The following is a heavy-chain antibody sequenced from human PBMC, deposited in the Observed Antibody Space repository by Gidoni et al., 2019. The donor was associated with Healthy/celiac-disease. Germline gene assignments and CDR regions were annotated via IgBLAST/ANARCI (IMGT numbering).Heavy chain of an antibody. CDR2: IYYSGST. CDR1: GGSISSSSYY. V-gene: IGHV4-39*01. J-gene: IGHJ4*02. Sequence: QLQLQESGPGLVKPSETLSLTCTVSGGSISSSSYYWGWIRQPPGKGLEWIGSIYYSGSTYYNPSLKSRGTISVDTSKNQFSLKLSSVTAADTAVYYCARPPEDCSSTSCTYYFDYWGQGTLVTVSS. D-gene: IGHD2-2*01. CDR3: ARPPEDCSSTSCTYYFDY.